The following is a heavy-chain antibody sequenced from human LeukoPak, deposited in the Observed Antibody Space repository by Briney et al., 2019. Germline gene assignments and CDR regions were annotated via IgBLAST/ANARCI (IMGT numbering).Heavy chain of an antibody. CDR1: GVSISSYY. CDR3: ATTQRYCSSTSCRDV. V-gene: IGHV4-59*08. CDR2: IYYSGST. D-gene: IGHD2-2*01. Sequence: SETLSLTCTVSGVSISSYYWSWIRQPPGKGLEWIGYIYYSGSTNYNPSLKSRVTISVDTSKNQFSLKLSSVTAADTAVYYCATTQRYCSSTSCRDVWGKGTTVTVSS. J-gene: IGHJ6*04.